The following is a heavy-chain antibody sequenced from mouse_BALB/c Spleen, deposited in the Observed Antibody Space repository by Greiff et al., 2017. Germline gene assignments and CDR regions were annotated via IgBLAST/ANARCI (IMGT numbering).Heavy chain of an antibody. V-gene: IGHV5-17*02. J-gene: IGHJ2*01. CDR1: GFTFSSFG. CDR3: ARNWPRADYFDY. CDR2: ISSGSSTI. D-gene: IGHD4-1*01. Sequence: EVQVVESGGGLVQPGGSRKLSCAASGFTFSSFGMHWVRQAPEKGLEWVAYISSGSSTIYYADTVKGRFTISRDNPKNTLFLQMTSLRSEDTAMYYCARNWPRADYFDYWGQGTTLTVSS.